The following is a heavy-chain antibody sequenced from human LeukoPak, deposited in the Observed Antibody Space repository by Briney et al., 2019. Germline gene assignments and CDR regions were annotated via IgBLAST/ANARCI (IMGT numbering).Heavy chain of an antibody. CDR1: GFTFSAYG. J-gene: IGHJ6*02. CDR2: ISNSGGTT. V-gene: IGHV3-23*01. Sequence: GGSLRLSCAASGFTFSAYGMTWVRQAPGKGLEWVSVISNSGGTTYFADSVKGWFTISRDNSKNTVYLQMNSLSAEDTAVYYCAKVLGSTWRSGMDVWGQGTTVTVSS. D-gene: IGHD6-13*01. CDR3: AKVLGSTWRSGMDV.